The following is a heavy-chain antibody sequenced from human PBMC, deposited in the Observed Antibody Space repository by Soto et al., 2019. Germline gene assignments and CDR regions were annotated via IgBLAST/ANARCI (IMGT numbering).Heavy chain of an antibody. D-gene: IGHD3-10*01. CDR1: GFTFSSYG. CDR2: IWYDGSNK. CDR3: ARGYRYYYGSGSSDAFDI. Sequence: QVQLVESGGGVVQPGRSLRLSCAASGFTFSSYGMHWVRQAPGKGLEWVAVIWYDGSNKYYADSVKGRFTISRDNSKNTLYLQMNSLRAEDTAVYYCARGYRYYYGSGSSDAFDIWGQGTMVTVSS. V-gene: IGHV3-33*01. J-gene: IGHJ3*02.